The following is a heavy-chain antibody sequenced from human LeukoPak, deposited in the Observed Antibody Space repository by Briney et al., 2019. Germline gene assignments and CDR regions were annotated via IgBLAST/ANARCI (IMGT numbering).Heavy chain of an antibody. D-gene: IGHD5-24*01. CDR2: ISSSSSHI. J-gene: IGHJ4*02. CDR1: GFTFSTHS. Sequence: GGSLRLSCAAFGFTFSTHSMSWSRQAPGKRLEWVSSISSSSSHIYYADSMKGRFTVSRDNAKNSLFLQMNSLRAEDTAVYYCARDFRTQLDGYSPPYHFDYWGQGALVTVSS. CDR3: ARDFRTQLDGYSPPYHFDY. V-gene: IGHV3-21*01.